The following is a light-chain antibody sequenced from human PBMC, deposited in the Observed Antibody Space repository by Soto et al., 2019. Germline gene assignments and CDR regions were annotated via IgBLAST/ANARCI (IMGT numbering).Light chain of an antibody. CDR1: SSDIGSYNY. V-gene: IGLV2-14*03. Sequence: QSALTQPAPVSESPSQSITISCTGTSSDIGSYNYVSWYQQHPGKAPKLIIYDVTNRPAGISSRFSASKSGDTASLTISVLQADDEADYFCSSYKSTSTPYVFGTGTKVTVL. J-gene: IGLJ1*01. CDR3: SSYKSTSTPYV. CDR2: DVT.